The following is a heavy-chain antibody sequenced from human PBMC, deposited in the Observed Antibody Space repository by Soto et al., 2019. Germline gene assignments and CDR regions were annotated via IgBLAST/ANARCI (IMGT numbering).Heavy chain of an antibody. Sequence: SETLSLTCTVSGGSISSYYWSWIRQSPGKGLKRIGYIYYSGSTKYNPSHKSRVTISVDTSKNQFSLKLSSVTVADTAVYYCARGRGDTAMAWYYWGQGTLVTVS. V-gene: IGHV4-59*01. CDR3: ARGRGDTAMAWYY. J-gene: IGHJ4*02. CDR2: IYYSGST. D-gene: IGHD5-18*01. CDR1: GGSISSYY.